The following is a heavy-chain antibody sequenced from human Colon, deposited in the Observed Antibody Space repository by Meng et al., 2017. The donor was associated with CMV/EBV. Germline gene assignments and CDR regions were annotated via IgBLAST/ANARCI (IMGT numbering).Heavy chain of an antibody. Sequence: SVKVSCKASGDTFSNYAISWLRQAPGQGLVWIGAIIPFFGPPKYAENLQGRVSITTDESTKTGYMELTNLTCADTAVYYCATLFWSDYYSHDWGQGTLVTVSS. J-gene: IGHJ4*02. D-gene: IGHD3-3*01. CDR2: IIPFFGPP. CDR1: GDTFSNYA. V-gene: IGHV1-69*05. CDR3: ATLFWSDYYSHD.